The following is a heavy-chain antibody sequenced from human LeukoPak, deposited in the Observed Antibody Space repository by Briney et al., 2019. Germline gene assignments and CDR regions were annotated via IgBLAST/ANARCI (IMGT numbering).Heavy chain of an antibody. CDR3: ARTVPAAIVDYYYYMDV. Sequence: PSETLSLTCTVSGGSISSYYWSWIRQPAGKGLEWIGRIYTSGSTNYNPSLKSRVTMSVDTSKNQFSLKLSSVTAADTAVYYCARTVPAAIVDYYYYMDVWGKGTTVTVSS. J-gene: IGHJ6*03. CDR1: GGSISSYY. CDR2: IYTSGST. D-gene: IGHD2-2*02. V-gene: IGHV4-4*07.